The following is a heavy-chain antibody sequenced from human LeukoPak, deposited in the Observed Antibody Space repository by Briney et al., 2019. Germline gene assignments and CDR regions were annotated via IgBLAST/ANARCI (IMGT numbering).Heavy chain of an antibody. Sequence: GGSLRLSCAASGFTFSSYSMNWVRQAPGKGLEWVSSISSSSSYIYYADSVKVRFTISRDNAKNSLYLQMNSLRAEDTAVYYCAREFSSVPEVYYYGMDVWGQGTTVTVSS. CDR1: GFTFSSYS. CDR2: ISSSSSYI. V-gene: IGHV3-21*01. CDR3: AREFSSVPEVYYYGMDV. J-gene: IGHJ6*02. D-gene: IGHD2-2*01.